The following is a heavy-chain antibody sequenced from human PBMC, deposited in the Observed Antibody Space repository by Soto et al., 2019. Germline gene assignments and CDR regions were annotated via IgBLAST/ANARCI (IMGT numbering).Heavy chain of an antibody. CDR1: GYTFTSYG. CDR3: ARDPPNWNYVDAFDI. CDR2: ISAYNGNT. V-gene: IGHV1-18*04. J-gene: IGHJ3*02. D-gene: IGHD1-7*01. Sequence: ASVKVSCKASGYTFTSYGISWVRQAPGQGLEWMGWISAYNGNTNYAQKLRGRVTMTTDTSTSTAYMELRSLRSDDTAVYYCARDPPNWNYVDAFDIWGQGTMVTVSS.